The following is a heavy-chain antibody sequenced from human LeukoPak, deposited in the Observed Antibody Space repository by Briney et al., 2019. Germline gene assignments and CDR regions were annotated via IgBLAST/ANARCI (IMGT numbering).Heavy chain of an antibody. CDR3: AEDRSGSYGVRGYFDY. D-gene: IGHD1-26*01. CDR1: GFTLSSYG. CDR2: IWYDGSNK. J-gene: IGHJ4*02. V-gene: IGHV3-30*02. Sequence: GGSLRLSCAAAGFTLSSYGMRWVRQAPGKGLEWVAVIWYDGSNKYYTDSVKGLFTISRDNSKNALYLQMNSLRAEDTAVYYCAEDRSGSYGVRGYFDYWGQGNLVTVSS.